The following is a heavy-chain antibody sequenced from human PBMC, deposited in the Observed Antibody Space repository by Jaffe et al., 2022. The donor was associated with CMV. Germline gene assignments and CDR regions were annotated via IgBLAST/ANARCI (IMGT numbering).Heavy chain of an antibody. CDR2: INTKNGGT. Sequence: QVQLVQSGAELKKPGASVTVSCKTSGYTFNGYYIHWVRQAPGEGLEWMGWINTKNGGTIYAPKFEGRVTVTRDTSTSTAYMELSSLRSDDAAVYYCARGAVLQFHDPFDVWGQGTMVTVSS. CDR1: GYTFNGYY. CDR3: ARGAVLQFHDPFDV. V-gene: IGHV1-2*02. D-gene: IGHD1-1*01. J-gene: IGHJ3*01.